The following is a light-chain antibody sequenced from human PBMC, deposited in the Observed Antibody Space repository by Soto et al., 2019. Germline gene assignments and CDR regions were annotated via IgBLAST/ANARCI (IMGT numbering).Light chain of an antibody. CDR3: SSYTSSSFYV. Sequence: QSALTQPASVSGSPGQSITISCTGTSSDVGGYNYVSWYQQHPGKARKLMIDYVSNRPSGVSNRFSGSKSGNTASLTISGLQAEDEADYYCSSYTSSSFYVFGTGTKVTVL. V-gene: IGLV2-14*01. CDR1: SSDVGGYNY. CDR2: YVS. J-gene: IGLJ1*01.